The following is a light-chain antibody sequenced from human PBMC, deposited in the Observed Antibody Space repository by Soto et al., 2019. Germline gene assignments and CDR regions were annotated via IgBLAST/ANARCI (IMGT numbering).Light chain of an antibody. CDR2: EVN. Sequence: QSALTQPTSASGSPGQSVTISCTGTRSDVGGYKYVSWYQQHPDKAPKLMIFEVNKRPSGVPDRFSGSKSGNTASLTVSGLQAEDEADYYCSSYAGINNLGVFGTGTKVTVL. CDR3: SSYAGINNLGV. V-gene: IGLV2-8*01. J-gene: IGLJ1*01. CDR1: RSDVGGYKY.